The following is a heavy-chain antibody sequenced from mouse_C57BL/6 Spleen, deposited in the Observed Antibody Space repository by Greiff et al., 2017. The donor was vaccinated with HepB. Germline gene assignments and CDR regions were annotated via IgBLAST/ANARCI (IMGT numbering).Heavy chain of an antibody. Sequence: QVQLQHPGAELVKPGASVKLSCKASGYTFTSYWMHWVKQRPGQGLEWIGMIHPNSGSTNYNEKFKSKATLTVDKSSSTAYMQLSSLTSEDSAVYYCARKASNYDYAMDYWGQGTSVTVSS. J-gene: IGHJ4*01. CDR2: IHPNSGST. V-gene: IGHV1-64*01. D-gene: IGHD2-5*01. CDR3: ARKASNYDYAMDY. CDR1: GYTFTSYW.